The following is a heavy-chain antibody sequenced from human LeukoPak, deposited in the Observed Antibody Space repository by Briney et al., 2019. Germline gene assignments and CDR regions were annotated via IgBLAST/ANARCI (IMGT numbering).Heavy chain of an antibody. Sequence: GGSLRLSCTVSGFTVSSNSMSWVRQAPGKGLEWVSFIYSAGNTHYSDSVKGRFTISIDNSKNTLYLQMNSLRAEDTAVYYCSRGKAYYFDFWGQGTLVTVSS. CDR1: GFTVSSNS. CDR2: IYSAGNT. CDR3: SRGKAYYFDF. V-gene: IGHV3-53*01. J-gene: IGHJ4*02.